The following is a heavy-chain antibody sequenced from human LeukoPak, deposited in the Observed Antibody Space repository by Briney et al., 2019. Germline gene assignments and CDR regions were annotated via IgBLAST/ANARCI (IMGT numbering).Heavy chain of an antibody. V-gene: IGHV3-21*01. CDR1: GFTFSSFA. CDR3: ARDQRPGIAAAADY. Sequence: PGGSLRLSCAASGFTFSSFAMNGGRQAPGEGLEWVSSISSRSSYIYYAASVMGRFTISRDNAKNSLYLQMNSLRAEDTAVYYCARDQRPGIAAAADYWGQGTLVAVSS. J-gene: IGHJ4*02. D-gene: IGHD6-13*01. CDR2: ISSRSSYI.